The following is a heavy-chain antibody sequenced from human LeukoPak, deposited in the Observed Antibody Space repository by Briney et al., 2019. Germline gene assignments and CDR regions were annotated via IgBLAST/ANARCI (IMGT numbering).Heavy chain of an antibody. Sequence: KAGESLKISCKGSGYNFANYWIGWVRQMPGKGLEWMGIIYPGDSDTKYSPSFQGQVTISADKAISTAFLQWSSLKVSDTAMYYCAGRLSYYGSDIMGFGYWGQGTLVTVSS. CDR2: IYPGDSDT. D-gene: IGHD3-10*01. CDR1: GYNFANYW. J-gene: IGHJ4*02. CDR3: AGRLSYYGSDIMGFGY. V-gene: IGHV5-51*01.